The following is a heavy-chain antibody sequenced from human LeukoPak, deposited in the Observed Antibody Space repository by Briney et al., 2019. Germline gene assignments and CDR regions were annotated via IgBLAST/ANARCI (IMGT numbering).Heavy chain of an antibody. CDR2: IWYDGSNK. J-gene: IGHJ4*02. V-gene: IGHV3-33*06. Sequence: PGRSLRLSCAASGFTFSSYGMHWVRQAPGKGLEWVAVIWYDGSNKYYADSVKGRFTISRDNSKNTLYLQMNSLRAEDTAVYYCAKTGPTVTTPFDYWGQGTLVTVSS. D-gene: IGHD4-17*01. CDR1: GFTFSSYG. CDR3: AKTGPTVTTPFDY.